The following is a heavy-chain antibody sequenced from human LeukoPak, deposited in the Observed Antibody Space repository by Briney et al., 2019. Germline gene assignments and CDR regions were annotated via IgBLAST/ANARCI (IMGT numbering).Heavy chain of an antibody. CDR1: GYTFTGYY. Sequence: GASVKVSCKASGYTFTGYYMHWVRQAPGQGLEWMGWINPNSGATNYAQKFQGRVTMTRDTSISTAYMELSRLRSDDTAVYYCARDNGSASHLLNWFDPWGQGTLVTVSS. D-gene: IGHD3-10*01. CDR3: ARDNGSASHLLNWFDP. J-gene: IGHJ5*02. V-gene: IGHV1-2*02. CDR2: INPNSGAT.